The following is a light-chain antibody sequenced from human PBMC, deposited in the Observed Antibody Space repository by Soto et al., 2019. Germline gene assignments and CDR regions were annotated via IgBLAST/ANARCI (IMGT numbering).Light chain of an antibody. CDR3: SSYAVSDTMI. Sequence: QSALTQPASVSGSPGQSITISCTGTGGDVGNYNLVSWFQHHPGEAPKLLIYEGFRRPSGVSNRFSGSKSGNTASLTVSALQAEDEANYYCSSYAVSDTMIFGGGTKLTVL. CDR1: GGDVGNYNL. CDR2: EGF. J-gene: IGLJ2*01. V-gene: IGLV2-23*01.